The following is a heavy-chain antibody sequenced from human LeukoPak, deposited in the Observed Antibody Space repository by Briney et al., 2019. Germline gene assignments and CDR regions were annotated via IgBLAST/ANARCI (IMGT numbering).Heavy chain of an antibody. Sequence: GGSLRLSCAASGFTFSSYSMNWVRQAPGKGLEWVSSISSSSSYIYYADSVKGRFTISRDNAKNSLYLQMNSLRAEDTAVYYCAKDHGKGNRKWNPYNWVDPWGQGTLVTVSS. CDR3: AKDHGKGNRKWNPYNWVDP. V-gene: IGHV3-21*01. D-gene: IGHD1-1*01. J-gene: IGHJ5*01. CDR1: GFTFSSYS. CDR2: ISSSSSYI.